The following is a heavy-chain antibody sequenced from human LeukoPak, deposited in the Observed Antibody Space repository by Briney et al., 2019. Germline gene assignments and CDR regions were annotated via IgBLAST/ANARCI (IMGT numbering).Heavy chain of an antibody. Sequence: GGSLRLSCAVSGFTFSSNWMSWVRQAPGKGLEWVANIKQDGSEKYYVDSMKGRFTISRDNAKNSLYLQMNSLRAEDTAVYYCAREARSGTTFNWFDPWGQGTLVTVSS. J-gene: IGHJ5*02. CDR3: AREARSGTTFNWFDP. CDR2: IKQDGSEK. D-gene: IGHD1-1*01. CDR1: GFTFSSNW. V-gene: IGHV3-7*01.